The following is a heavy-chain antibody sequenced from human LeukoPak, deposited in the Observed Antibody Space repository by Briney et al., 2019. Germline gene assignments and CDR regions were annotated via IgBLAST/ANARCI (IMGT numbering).Heavy chain of an antibody. CDR3: GVITGTTSA. CDR1: GGSISSYY. V-gene: IGHV4-59*01. Sequence: PSETLSLTCTVSGGSISSYYWSWIRQPPGKGLEWIGYIYYSGSTNYNPSLKSRVTISVDTSKNQFSPKLSSVTAADTAVYYCGVITGTTSAWGQGTLVTVSS. D-gene: IGHD1-7*01. J-gene: IGHJ4*02. CDR2: IYYSGST.